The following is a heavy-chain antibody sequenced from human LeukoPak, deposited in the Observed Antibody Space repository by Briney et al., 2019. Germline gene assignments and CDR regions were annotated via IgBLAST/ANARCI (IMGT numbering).Heavy chain of an antibody. D-gene: IGHD5-18*01. J-gene: IGHJ4*02. CDR2: INTNTGNP. CDR3: ARDLRGYSYGLGTTFDY. CDR1: GYTFTRYA. Sequence: ASVKVSCKASGYTFTRYAMNWVRQAPGQGLEWMGWINTNTGNPTYAQGFTGRFVFSLDTSVSTAYLQISSLKAEDTAVYFCARDLRGYSYGLGTTFDYWGQGTLVTVSS. V-gene: IGHV7-4-1*02.